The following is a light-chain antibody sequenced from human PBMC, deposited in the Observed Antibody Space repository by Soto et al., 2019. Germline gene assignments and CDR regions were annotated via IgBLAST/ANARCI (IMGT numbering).Light chain of an antibody. J-gene: IGKJ2*01. CDR2: AAS. V-gene: IGKV1-39*01. CDR3: QQSNSIPHT. CDR1: QSISSY. Sequence: DIQMTQSPSSLSASVGDRVTITCRASQSISSYLNWYQQKPGKAPKLLIYAASSLQSGFPSRFTGSGSGTDFTLTISSLKPEDFATYYCQQSNSIPHTFGQGTKLEIK.